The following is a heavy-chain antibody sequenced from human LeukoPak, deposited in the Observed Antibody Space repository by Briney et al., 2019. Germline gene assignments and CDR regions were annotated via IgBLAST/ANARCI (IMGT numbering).Heavy chain of an antibody. D-gene: IGHD3-3*01. J-gene: IGHJ4*02. CDR3: ARDYDFWSGYYSPTRGYFGY. Sequence: GGSLRLSCAASGFTFSNYDMHWVRQAPGKGLEWVTFIRYDGSNKYYTDSVKGRFTISRDNSKNTLYLQMDSLRAEDTAVYYCARDYDFWSGYYSPTRGYFGYWGQGTLVTVSS. CDR1: GFTFSNYD. CDR2: IRYDGSNK. V-gene: IGHV3-30*02.